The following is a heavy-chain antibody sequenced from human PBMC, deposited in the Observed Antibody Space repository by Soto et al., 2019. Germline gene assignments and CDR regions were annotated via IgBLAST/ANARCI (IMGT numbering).Heavy chain of an antibody. CDR2: IYYSGST. J-gene: IGHJ4*02. Sequence: QLQLQESGPGLMKPSETLSLTCTVSGGSISSSTYYWGWIRQPPGKGLEWIGSIYYSGSTYYNPSLKSRVTISVDTSKNQFSLKLSSVTAADTAVYYCANSYGDYVSYWGQGTLVTVSS. V-gene: IGHV4-39*01. D-gene: IGHD4-17*01. CDR1: GGSISSSTYY. CDR3: ANSYGDYVSY.